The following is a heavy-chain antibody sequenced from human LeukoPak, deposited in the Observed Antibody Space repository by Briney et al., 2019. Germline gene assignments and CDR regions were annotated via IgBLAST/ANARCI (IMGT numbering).Heavy chain of an antibody. Sequence: SETLSLTCTVSGGSISSYYWSWIRQPPGKGLEWIGYIYYSGSTNYNPSLKSRVTISVDTSKNQFSLKLSSVTAADTAVYYCAREDGYNSFGYWGQGTLVTVSS. V-gene: IGHV4-59*01. CDR3: AREDGYNSFGY. D-gene: IGHD5-24*01. CDR1: GGSISSYY. CDR2: IYYSGST. J-gene: IGHJ4*02.